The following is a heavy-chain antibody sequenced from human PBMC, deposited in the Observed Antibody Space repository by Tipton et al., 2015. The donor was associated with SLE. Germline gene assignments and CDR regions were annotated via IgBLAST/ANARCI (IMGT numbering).Heavy chain of an antibody. V-gene: IGHV4-34*01. CDR2: INHSATT. J-gene: IGHJ3*01. CDR1: GASFSAFS. CDR3: VTSLGRWLQLSAFDF. D-gene: IGHD5-24*01. Sequence: TLSLPCTVYGASFSAFSCSWIRQPPGKGLEWIGEINHSATTNYNASLKSRVTISIDTSKNHFSLNLTSVTAADTAVYYCVTSLGRWLQLSAFDFWGQGTIVTVSS.